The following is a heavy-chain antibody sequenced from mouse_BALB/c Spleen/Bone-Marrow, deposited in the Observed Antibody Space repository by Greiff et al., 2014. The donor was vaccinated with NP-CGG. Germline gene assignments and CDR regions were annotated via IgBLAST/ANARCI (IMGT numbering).Heavy chain of an antibody. Sequence: LQQSGSELVRPGASVKLSCKASGYTFTSYWMHWVKQRPGQGLEWIGSIYPGSSSSNYDEKFKSKATLTVDTSSSTAYMQLTSLTSEDSAIYYCTRWGLRRIDYWGQGTTLTVSS. CDR2: IYPGSSSS. V-gene: IGHV1S22*01. CDR1: GYTFTSYW. J-gene: IGHJ2*01. D-gene: IGHD2-4*01. CDR3: TRWGLRRIDY.